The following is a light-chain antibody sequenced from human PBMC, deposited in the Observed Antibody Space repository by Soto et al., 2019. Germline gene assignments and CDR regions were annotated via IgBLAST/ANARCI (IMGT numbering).Light chain of an antibody. CDR3: QSYDSSLGVV. J-gene: IGLJ2*01. CDR2: GNS. Sequence: QSVLTQPPSVSGAPGQRVTISCTGSCSNIGAGYDVHWYQQLPGTAPKLLIYGNSNRPSGVPDRFSGSKSGTSASLAITGLQAEDEADYYCQSYDSSLGVVFSGGTKLTVL. V-gene: IGLV1-40*01. CDR1: CSNIGAGYD.